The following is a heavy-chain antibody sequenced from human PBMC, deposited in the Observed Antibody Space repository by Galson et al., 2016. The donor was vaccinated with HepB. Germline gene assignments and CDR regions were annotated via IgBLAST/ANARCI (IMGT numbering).Heavy chain of an antibody. D-gene: IGHD5-18*01. CDR1: GFPFRSNA. CDR2: ISYDGSKK. J-gene: IGHJ4*02. Sequence: SLRLSCAASGFPFRSNAMHWVRQAPGKGLEWVAVISYDGSKKVYADSVKGRFTISRDNLKNTAHLQMDSLRAEDTALYYCATSNSYGYVHWGQGALVTVSS. V-gene: IGHV3-30*04. CDR3: ATSNSYGYVH.